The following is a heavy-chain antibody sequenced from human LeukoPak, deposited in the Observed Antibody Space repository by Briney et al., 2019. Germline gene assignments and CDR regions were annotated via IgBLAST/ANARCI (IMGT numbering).Heavy chain of an antibody. CDR3: AREFPGITRLLAS. D-gene: IGHD1-14*01. V-gene: IGHV1-18*01. CDR2: IDPYSGNK. J-gene: IGHJ5*02. Sequence: ASVRVSCKASGHTITTSSITWVRQAPGQGLEWMGWIDPYSGNKNYAQKLQGRVTLTTDTSTSTAYMELRSLRSVDTAVYYCAREFPGITRLLASCGQGTLVTVSS. CDR1: GHTITTSS.